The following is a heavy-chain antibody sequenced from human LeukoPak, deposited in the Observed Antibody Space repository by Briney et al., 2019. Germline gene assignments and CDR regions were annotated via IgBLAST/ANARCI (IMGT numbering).Heavy chain of an antibody. CDR2: ISASGGST. J-gene: IGHJ4*02. D-gene: IGHD2-15*01. Sequence: GGSLRLSCAPSGFSFSTYAMSWVRQAPGKGLEWVSAISASGGSTYYAVSVKGRFTISRDNSKNTLYLQMSNLTAEDTAIYYCAKQLGYCSDGNCYFENWGQGTLVTVSS. CDR3: AKQLGYCSDGNCYFEN. V-gene: IGHV3-23*01. CDR1: GFSFSTYA.